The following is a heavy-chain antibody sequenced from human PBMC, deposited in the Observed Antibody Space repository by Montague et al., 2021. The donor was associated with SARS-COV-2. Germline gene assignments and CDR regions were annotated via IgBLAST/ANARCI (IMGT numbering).Heavy chain of an antibody. CDR3: ARDPSCCSRFGEFGY. CDR2: IWYDGSNK. D-gene: IGHD3-10*01. J-gene: IGHJ4*02. V-gene: IGHV3-33*01. Sequence: SLRLSCAASGFTFNSYGMHWVRQAPGKGLEWVAVIWYDGSNKYYADSVKGRFTISRDNSKSTLYLQMNSLRAEDTAVYYCARDPSCCSRFGEFGYWGQGTLVTVSS. CDR1: GFTFNSYG.